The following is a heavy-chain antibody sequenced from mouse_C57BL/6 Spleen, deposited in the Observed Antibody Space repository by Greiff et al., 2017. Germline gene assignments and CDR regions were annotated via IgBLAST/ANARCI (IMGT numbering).Heavy chain of an antibody. CDR2: INPSTGGT. J-gene: IGHJ1*03. D-gene: IGHD1-1*01. CDR3: ATTVREYFDV. Sequence: VQLQQSGPELVKPGASVKISCKASGYSFTGYYMNWVKQSPEKSLEWIGEINPSTGGTTYNQKFKAKATLTVDKSSSTAYMQLKSLTSEDSAVYYCATTVREYFDVWGTGTTVTVSS. CDR1: GYSFTGYY. V-gene: IGHV1-42*01.